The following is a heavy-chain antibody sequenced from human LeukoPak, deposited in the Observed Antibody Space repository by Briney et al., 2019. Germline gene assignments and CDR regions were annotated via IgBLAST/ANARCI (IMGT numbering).Heavy chain of an antibody. CDR3: VRLRLTMFVQV. Sequence: PSETLSLTCAVYGGSFSGYYWSWIRQPPGKGLEWIGEINHSGSTNYNPSLKSRVTISVDTSKNQFSLKLSSVTAADTAVYYCVRLRLTMFVQVWGQGTLVTVSS. D-gene: IGHD3-10*02. CDR1: GGSFSGYY. CDR2: INHSGST. V-gene: IGHV4-34*01. J-gene: IGHJ4*02.